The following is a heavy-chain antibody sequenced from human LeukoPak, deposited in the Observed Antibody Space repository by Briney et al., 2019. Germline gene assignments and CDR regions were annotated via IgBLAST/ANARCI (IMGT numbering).Heavy chain of an antibody. CDR3: ARDRAPQDNYDFWSGYLFDY. CDR2: INPSGGST. Sequence: ASVKVSCKASGYTFTSYYMHWVRRAPGQGLEWMGIINPSGGSTSYAQKFQGRVTMTRDTSTSTVYMELSSLRSEDTAVYYCARDRAPQDNYDFWSGYLFDYWGQGTLVTVSS. CDR1: GYTFTSYY. J-gene: IGHJ4*02. V-gene: IGHV1-46*01. D-gene: IGHD3-3*01.